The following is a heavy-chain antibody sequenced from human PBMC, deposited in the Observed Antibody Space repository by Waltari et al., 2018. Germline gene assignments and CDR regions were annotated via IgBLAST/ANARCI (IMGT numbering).Heavy chain of an antibody. J-gene: IGHJ4*02. CDR3: AKGGDGYNRRQAVGVFDY. CDR1: GFTFSSYA. Sequence: QVQLVESGGGVVQPGRSLRLSCAASGFTFSSYAMHWVRQAPGKGLEWVAVISYDGSNKYYADSVKGRFTISRDNSKNTLYLQMNSLRAEDTAVYYCAKGGDGYNRRQAVGVFDYWGQGTLVTVSS. CDR2: ISYDGSNK. D-gene: IGHD5-12*01. V-gene: IGHV3-30-3*01.